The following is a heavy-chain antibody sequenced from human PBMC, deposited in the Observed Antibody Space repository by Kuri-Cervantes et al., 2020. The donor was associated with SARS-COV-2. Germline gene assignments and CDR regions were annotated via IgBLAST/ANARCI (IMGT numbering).Heavy chain of an antibody. CDR2: TYYRSKWYN. Sequence: LRLSCAISGDSVSSNSSAWNWIRQSPSRGLEWLGRTYYRSKWYNDYAVSVKSRIAINPDTSKNQFSLQLKSVTPEDTAVYYCGRCPETIWYFDLWGRGTLVTVSS. CDR3: GRCPETIWYFDL. CDR1: GDSVSSNSSA. V-gene: IGHV6-1*01. J-gene: IGHJ2*01. D-gene: IGHD1-7*01.